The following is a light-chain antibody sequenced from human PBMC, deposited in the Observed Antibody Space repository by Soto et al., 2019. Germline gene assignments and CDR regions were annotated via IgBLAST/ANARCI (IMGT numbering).Light chain of an antibody. CDR3: QQYGSSSTWT. Sequence: EIVLTQSPGTLSLSPGERATLSCRVSQSVSSSYLAWYQQKPGQAPRLLIYGASSRATGIPDRFSGSGSGTDFTLTISRLEPEDFAVYYCQQYGSSSTWTFGQGTRWIS. CDR1: QSVSSSY. V-gene: IGKV3-20*01. CDR2: GAS. J-gene: IGKJ1*01.